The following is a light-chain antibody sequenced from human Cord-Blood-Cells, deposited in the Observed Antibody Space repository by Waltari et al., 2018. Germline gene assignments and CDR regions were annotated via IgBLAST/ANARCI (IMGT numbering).Light chain of an antibody. CDR3: SSYTSSSTWV. J-gene: IGLJ3*02. CDR1: SSDVGGYNY. V-gene: IGLV2-14*01. Sequence: QSALTQPASVSGSPVQSITISCTGTSSDVGGYNYASWYQRHPGKAPKLMIYDVSKRPSGVSNRFSGSKSGNTASLTISGLQAEDEADYYCSSYTSSSTWVFGGGTKLTVL. CDR2: DVS.